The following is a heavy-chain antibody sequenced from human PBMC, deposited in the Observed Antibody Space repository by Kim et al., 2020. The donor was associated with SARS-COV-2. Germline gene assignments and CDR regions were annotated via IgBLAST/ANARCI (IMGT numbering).Heavy chain of an antibody. CDR2: MNPNSGNT. Sequence: ASVKVSCKASGYTFTSYDINWVRQATGQGLEWMGWMNPNSGNTGYAQKFQGRVTMTRNTSISTAYMELSSLRSEDTAVYYCARGRWSSYWFDPWGQGTLVTVSS. CDR1: GYTFTSYD. J-gene: IGHJ5*02. V-gene: IGHV1-8*01. CDR3: ARGRWSSYWFDP. D-gene: IGHD5-18*01.